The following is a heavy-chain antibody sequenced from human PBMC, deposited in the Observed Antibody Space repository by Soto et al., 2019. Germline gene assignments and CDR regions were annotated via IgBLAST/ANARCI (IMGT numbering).Heavy chain of an antibody. V-gene: IGHV1-3*01. Sequence: QVPLVQSGAEVKKPGASVKVSCKASGYTFTSYAMHWVRQAPGQRLEWMGWINAGNGNTKYSQKFQGRVTITRDTSASTAYMELSSLRSEDTAVYYCARAGITIFGVVMDYWGQGTLVTVSS. CDR3: ARAGITIFGVVMDY. J-gene: IGHJ4*02. D-gene: IGHD3-3*01. CDR1: GYTFTSYA. CDR2: INAGNGNT.